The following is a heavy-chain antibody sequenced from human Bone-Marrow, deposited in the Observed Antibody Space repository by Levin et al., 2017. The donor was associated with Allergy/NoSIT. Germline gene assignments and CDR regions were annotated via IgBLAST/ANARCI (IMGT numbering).Heavy chain of an antibody. CDR1: GGSISTGGFH. D-gene: IGHD5-24*01. J-gene: IGHJ4*02. CDR3: AREDGYVFDY. V-gene: IGHV4-31*03. CDR2: IYYSGNT. Sequence: SLTLSLPCSLSGGSISTGGFHWSWVRQRPGKGLEWIGYIYYSGNTYYNPSLQSRLSISIDTSKNQFSLRLTSVTAADTAVYYCAREDGYVFDYWGQGTLVTVSS.